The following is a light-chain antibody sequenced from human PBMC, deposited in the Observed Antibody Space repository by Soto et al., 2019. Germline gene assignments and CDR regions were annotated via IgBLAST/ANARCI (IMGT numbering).Light chain of an antibody. Sequence: EIVLTQSPGTLSLSPGERATLSCRASQSVSSSYLAWYQQKPGQAPRLLIYGASSRATGIPDRFSGSGSGTDFTLTISRLEPEDFAVYYCQQQKTFGQGTKVESK. CDR2: GAS. J-gene: IGKJ1*01. CDR1: QSVSSSY. CDR3: QQQKT. V-gene: IGKV3-20*01.